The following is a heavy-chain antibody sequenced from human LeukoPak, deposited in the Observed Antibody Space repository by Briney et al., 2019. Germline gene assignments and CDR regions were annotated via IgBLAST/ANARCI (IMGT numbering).Heavy chain of an antibody. J-gene: IGHJ4*02. V-gene: IGHV4-38-2*02. CDR3: ARGAIVVGVDY. CDR1: GYSISSGYY. Sequence: SETLSLTCTVSGYSISSGYYWGWIRQPPGKGLEWIGSIYHSGSTYYNPSLKSRVTISVDTSKNQFSLKLSSVTAADTAVYYCARGAIVVGVDYWGQGTLVTVSS. D-gene: IGHD3-22*01. CDR2: IYHSGST.